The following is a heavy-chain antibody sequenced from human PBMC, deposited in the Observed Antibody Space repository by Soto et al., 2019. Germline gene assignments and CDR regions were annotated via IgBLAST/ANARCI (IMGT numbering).Heavy chain of an antibody. V-gene: IGHV3-7*03. Sequence: EVQLVESGGGLVQPGGSLRLSCAASGFTFSSYWMTWVRQAPGKGLEWVANIKQDGTERYYVDSVKGRFTISRDNTKNSVYLQMNSLEAEDTAIYYCARDTFYGDDSDHWGQGTLVNVSS. D-gene: IGHD4-17*01. J-gene: IGHJ1*01. CDR3: ARDTFYGDDSDH. CDR2: IKQDGTER. CDR1: GFTFSSYW.